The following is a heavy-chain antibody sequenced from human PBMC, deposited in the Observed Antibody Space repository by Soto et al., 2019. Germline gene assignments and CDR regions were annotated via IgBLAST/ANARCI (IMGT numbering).Heavy chain of an antibody. CDR2: IVVGSGNT. Sequence: GASVKVSCKASGFTFTSSAVQWVRQARGQRLEWIGWIVVGSGNTNYAQKFQERVTITRDMSTSTAYMELSSLRSEDTAVYYCAAGRPYYYDSSGYYSPYYYYGMDVWGQGTTVTVSS. CDR1: GFTFTSSA. D-gene: IGHD3-22*01. J-gene: IGHJ6*02. CDR3: AAGRPYYYDSSGYYSPYYYYGMDV. V-gene: IGHV1-58*01.